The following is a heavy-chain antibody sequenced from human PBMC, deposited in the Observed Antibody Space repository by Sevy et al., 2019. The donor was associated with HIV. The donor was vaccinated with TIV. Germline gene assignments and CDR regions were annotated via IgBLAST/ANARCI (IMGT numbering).Heavy chain of an antibody. CDR2: ISYDGNIE. J-gene: IGHJ4*02. CDR1: GFTFSTHA. CDR3: ARDLGYESTGYLPLFDN. Sequence: GSLRLSCAASGFTFSTHAMHWVRQAPGKGLEWVAIISYDGNIEYYPDSVKGRFTISSDDSKNTLYLQMNSLRFEDTALYYCARDLGYESTGYLPLFDNWGQGTLVTVSS. V-gene: IGHV3-30-3*01. D-gene: IGHD3-22*01.